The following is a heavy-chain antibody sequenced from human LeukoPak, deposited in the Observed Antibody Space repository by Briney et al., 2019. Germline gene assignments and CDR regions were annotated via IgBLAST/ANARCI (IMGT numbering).Heavy chain of an antibody. Sequence: GGSLRLSCEASELTFSSYDMNWVRQAPGKGLEWVSYISSSGNLIHYADSVKGRFTFSRDNARNSLYLQMNSLRADDTAIYYCAREGGWNGFDYWGQGTLVTVSS. D-gene: IGHD1-1*01. CDR3: AREGGWNGFDY. V-gene: IGHV3-48*03. CDR2: ISSSGNLI. J-gene: IGHJ4*02. CDR1: ELTFSSYD.